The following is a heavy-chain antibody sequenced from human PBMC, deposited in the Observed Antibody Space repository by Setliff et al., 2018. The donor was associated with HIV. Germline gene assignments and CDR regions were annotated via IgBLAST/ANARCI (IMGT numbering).Heavy chain of an antibody. CDR3: ARRPEMQLWLSLFATPDYYFDY. CDR1: GYTFTSYG. CDR2: ISAYNGNT. V-gene: IGHV1-18*01. D-gene: IGHD5-18*01. J-gene: IGHJ4*02. Sequence: ASVKVSCKASGYTFTSYGISWVRQAPGQGLEWMGRISAYNGNTNYAQKLQGRVTMTTDTSTSTAYMELRSLISDDTAVYYCARRPEMQLWLSLFATPDYYFDYWGQGTLVTVSS.